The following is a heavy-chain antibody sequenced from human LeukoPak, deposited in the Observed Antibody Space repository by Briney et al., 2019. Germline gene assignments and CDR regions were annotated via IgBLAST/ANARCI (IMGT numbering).Heavy chain of an antibody. J-gene: IGHJ3*02. V-gene: IGHV3-7*01. CDR1: GFTFSDYY. CDR2: IKQDGSEK. Sequence: GGSLRLSCAASGFTFSDYYMSWIRQAPGKGLEWVANIKQDGSEKYYVDSVKGRFTISRDNAKNSLYLQMNSLRAEDTAVYYCARMKWELLRVGAFDIWGQGTMVTVSS. CDR3: ARMKWELLRVGAFDI. D-gene: IGHD1-26*01.